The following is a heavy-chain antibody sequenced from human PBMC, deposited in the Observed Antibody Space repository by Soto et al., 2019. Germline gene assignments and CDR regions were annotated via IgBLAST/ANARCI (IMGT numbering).Heavy chain of an antibody. CDR2: ISHSGST. D-gene: IGHD2-2*01. CDR3: VVGYCSSASCPGWFDP. J-gene: IGHJ5*02. Sequence: SETLSLTCAVYGGSFSGYYWSWIRQPPGKGLEWIGEISHSGSTNYNPSLKSRVTISVDTSKNQFSLKLSSVTAADTAVFYCVVGYCSSASCPGWFDPWGQGILVTVSS. CDR1: GGSFSGYY. V-gene: IGHV4-34*01.